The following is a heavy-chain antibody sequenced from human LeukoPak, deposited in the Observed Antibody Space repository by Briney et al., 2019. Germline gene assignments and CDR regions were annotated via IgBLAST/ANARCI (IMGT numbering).Heavy chain of an antibody. CDR3: AKRGYYHDSSAYFYFDY. J-gene: IGHJ4*02. CDR2: LSGSAGNT. V-gene: IGHV3-23*01. D-gene: IGHD3-22*01. Sequence: GGSLRLSSAASGFTFSDYALNWVRQAPGKGLEWVSALSGSAGNTYYADSVKGRFTISRDNSKNTLYLQMNSQRADDTAVYYCAKRGYYHDSSAYFYFDYWGQGTLVTVSS. CDR1: GFTFSDYA.